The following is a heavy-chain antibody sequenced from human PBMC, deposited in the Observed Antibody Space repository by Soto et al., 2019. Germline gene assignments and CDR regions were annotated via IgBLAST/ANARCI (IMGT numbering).Heavy chain of an antibody. CDR2: IIPIFGTA. V-gene: IGHV1-69*01. Sequence: QVQLVQSGAEVKKPGSSVKVSCKASGGTFSSYAISWVRQAPGQGLEWMGGIIPIFGTANYAQKLQGRVTITADESTSTAYMELSSLRSEDTAVYYCARDRGSGWYYGRGMDVWGQGTTVTVSS. CDR1: GGTFSSYA. CDR3: ARDRGSGWYYGRGMDV. J-gene: IGHJ6*02. D-gene: IGHD6-19*01.